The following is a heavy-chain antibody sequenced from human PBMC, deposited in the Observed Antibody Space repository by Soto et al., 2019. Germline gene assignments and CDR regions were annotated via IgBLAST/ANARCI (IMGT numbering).Heavy chain of an antibody. CDR3: ASSXDCSSTSCYYGLGWFDP. Sequence: ASETLSLTCTVSGGSISSSSYYWGWIRQPPGKGLEWIGSIYYSGSTYYNPSLKSRVTISVDTSKNQFSLKLSSVTAADTAVYYCASSXDCSSTSCYYGLGWFDPWGQGTLVTVSS. D-gene: IGHD2-2*01. J-gene: IGHJ5*02. CDR1: GGSISSSSYY. V-gene: IGHV4-39*01. CDR2: IYYSGST.